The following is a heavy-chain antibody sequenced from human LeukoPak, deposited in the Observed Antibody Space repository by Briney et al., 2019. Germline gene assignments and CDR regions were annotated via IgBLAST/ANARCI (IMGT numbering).Heavy chain of an antibody. Sequence: PSETLSLTCAVYGGSFSGYYWSWMRQPPGKGLEWIGEINHSGSTNYNPSLKSRVTISVDTSKNQFSLKLSSVTAADTAVYYCARIVASWYYYMDVWGKGTTVTVSS. CDR3: ARIVASWYYYMDV. D-gene: IGHD2-15*01. CDR2: INHSGST. J-gene: IGHJ6*03. CDR1: GGSFSGYY. V-gene: IGHV4-34*01.